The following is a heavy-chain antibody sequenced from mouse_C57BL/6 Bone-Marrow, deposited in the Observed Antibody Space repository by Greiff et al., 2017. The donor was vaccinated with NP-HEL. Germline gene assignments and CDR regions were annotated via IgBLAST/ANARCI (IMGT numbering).Heavy chain of an antibody. D-gene: IGHD1-1*01. CDR3: ARWVEYYGSGYAMDY. V-gene: IGHV1-80*01. CDR1: GYAFSSYW. J-gene: IGHJ4*01. CDR2: IYPGDGDT. Sequence: QVQLQQSGAELVKPGASVKISCKASGYAFSSYWMNWVKQRPGKGLEWIGQIYPGDGDTNYTGKFKGKATLTADKSSSTAYMQLSSLTSEDSAVYFCARWVEYYGSGYAMDYGGQGTSVTVSS.